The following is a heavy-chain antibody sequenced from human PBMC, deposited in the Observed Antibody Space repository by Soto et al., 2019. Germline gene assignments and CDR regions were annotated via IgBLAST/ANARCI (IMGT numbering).Heavy chain of an antibody. Sequence: SGPTLVNPTQTLTLACTFSGFSLNTSGVGVGWIRQPPGKALEWLALIYWDDDKRYRPSLMSRLTITKDTSKNQVVLRMTNMDPVDTATYYCAHRPGYCTGGSCYSSWGQGTLVTVSS. CDR2: IYWDDDK. J-gene: IGHJ5*02. CDR1: GFSLNTSGVG. CDR3: AHRPGYCTGGSCYSS. V-gene: IGHV2-5*02. D-gene: IGHD2-15*01.